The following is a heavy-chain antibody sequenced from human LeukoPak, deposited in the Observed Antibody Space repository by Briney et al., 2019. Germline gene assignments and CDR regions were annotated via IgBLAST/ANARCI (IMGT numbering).Heavy chain of an antibody. D-gene: IGHD3-22*01. CDR1: RFTFSSYS. V-gene: IGHV3-23*01. CDR3: ARDRTYYYDSSGYRSGGYFDY. Sequence: PGGSLRLSCAASRFTFSSYSMNWVRQAPGKGLEWVSAISGSGGSTYYADSVKGRFTISRDNSKNTLYLQMNSLRAEDTAVYYCARDRTYYYDSSGYRSGGYFDYWGQGTLVTVSS. CDR2: ISGSGGST. J-gene: IGHJ4*02.